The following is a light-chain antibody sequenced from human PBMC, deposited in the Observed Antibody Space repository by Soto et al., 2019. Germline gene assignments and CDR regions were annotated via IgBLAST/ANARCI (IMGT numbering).Light chain of an antibody. CDR3: QAYDTSLSGGVV. CDR2: GNI. CDR1: SSDLGAGFD. V-gene: IGLV1-40*01. Sequence: QSVLTQPPSVSGAPGQRVTISCSGTSSDLGAGFDVHWYQQLPGTAPKLLIYGNINRPSGVPDRFSGSKSGTSASLVITGLQAEDEADYYCQAYDTSLSGGVVFGAGTKLTVL. J-gene: IGLJ2*01.